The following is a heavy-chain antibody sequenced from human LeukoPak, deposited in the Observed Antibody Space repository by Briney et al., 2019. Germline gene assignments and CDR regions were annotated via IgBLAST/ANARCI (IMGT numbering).Heavy chain of an antibody. CDR2: INHSGST. Sequence: PSETLSLTCAVYGGSFSGYYWSWIRQPPGKGLEWIGEINHSGSTNYNPSLKSRVTISVDTSKNQFSLKLSSVTAADTAVYYCAGRYCSGGSCYSDFDYWGQGTLVTVSS. J-gene: IGHJ4*02. CDR1: GGSFSGYY. D-gene: IGHD2-15*01. V-gene: IGHV4-34*01. CDR3: AGRYCSGGSCYSDFDY.